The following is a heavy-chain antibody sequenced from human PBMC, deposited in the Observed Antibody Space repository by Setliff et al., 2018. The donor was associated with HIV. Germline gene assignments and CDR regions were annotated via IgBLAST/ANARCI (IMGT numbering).Heavy chain of an antibody. D-gene: IGHD3-9*01. CDR3: ARDRHYDTLTGFPYFDY. J-gene: IGHJ4*02. CDR2: ISYDGTSK. CDR1: ESTFYA. Sequence: GGSLRLSCEASESTFYAMHWVRQAPGKGLEWSAVISYDGTSKYYADSVKGRFTISRDNSKSTQYLQMNSLRTEDTAVYYCARDRHYDTLTGFPYFDYWGQGTLVTVSS. V-gene: IGHV3-30*04.